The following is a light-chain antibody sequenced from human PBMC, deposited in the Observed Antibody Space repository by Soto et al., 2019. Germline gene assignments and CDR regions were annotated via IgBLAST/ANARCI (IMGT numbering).Light chain of an antibody. CDR3: QQSCSTPPSLT. J-gene: IGKJ4*01. V-gene: IGKV1-39*01. CDR1: QSISSY. CDR2: AAS. Sequence: DIQMTQSPSSLSASVGDRVTITCRASQSISSYLNWYQQKPGKAPKLLIYAASSLQSGVPSRFSGSGSGTDFTLTISSLQPEDFATYYCQQSCSTPPSLTFGGGTKVEIK.